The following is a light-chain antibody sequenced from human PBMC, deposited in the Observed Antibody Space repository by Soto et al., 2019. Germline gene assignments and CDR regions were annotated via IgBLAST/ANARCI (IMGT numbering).Light chain of an antibody. CDR2: GAS. CDR1: QSVSSN. CDR3: QQYNNWPRT. Sequence: MKQSPATLSVSTGERATLSCRASQSVSSNLAWYQQKPGQAPRLLIYGASTRATGIPARFSGSGSGTEFTLTISSLQSEDFAVYYCQQYNNWPRTFGQG. V-gene: IGKV3-15*01. J-gene: IGKJ1*01.